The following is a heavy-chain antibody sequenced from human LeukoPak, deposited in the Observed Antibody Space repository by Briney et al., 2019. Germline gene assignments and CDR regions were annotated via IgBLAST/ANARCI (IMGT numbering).Heavy chain of an antibody. CDR2: INPNSGGT. Sequence: GASVKVSCKASGYTFTGYYMHWVRQAPGQGLEWMGWINPNSGGTNYAQKFQGRVTMTRDTSISTAYMELSRLRSDDTAVYYCARVSYDSSGYYPYFDYWGQGTLVTVSS. CDR1: GYTFTGYY. J-gene: IGHJ4*02. D-gene: IGHD3-22*01. V-gene: IGHV1-2*02. CDR3: ARVSYDSSGYYPYFDY.